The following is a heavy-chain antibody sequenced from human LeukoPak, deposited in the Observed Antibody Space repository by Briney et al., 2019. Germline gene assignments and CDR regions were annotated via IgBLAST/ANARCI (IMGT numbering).Heavy chain of an antibody. D-gene: IGHD6-19*01. Sequence: SETLSLTCAVYGGSFSGYYWSWIRQPPGKGLEWIGYIYYSGSTNYNPSLKSRVTISVDTSKNQFSLKLSSVTAADTAVYYCAREGTQGSGWFDYWGQGTLITVSS. CDR2: IYYSGST. J-gene: IGHJ4*02. V-gene: IGHV4-59*01. CDR1: GGSFSGYY. CDR3: AREGTQGSGWFDY.